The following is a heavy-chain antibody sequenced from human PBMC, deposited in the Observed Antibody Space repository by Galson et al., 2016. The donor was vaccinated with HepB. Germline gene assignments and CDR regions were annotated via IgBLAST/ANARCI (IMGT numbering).Heavy chain of an antibody. CDR2: TNPKSGRT. CDR3: AREWWERRVLDI. CDR1: GFTFSDFY. D-gene: IGHD1-26*01. Sequence: SVKVSCKASGFTFSDFYLHWVRQAPGQGLEWMGWTNPKSGRTNYAQRFQGRVTMTRDTSINTAYMELTGLRSEDTAIYFCAREWWERRVLDIWGQGTMVTVSS. J-gene: IGHJ3*02. V-gene: IGHV1-2*02.